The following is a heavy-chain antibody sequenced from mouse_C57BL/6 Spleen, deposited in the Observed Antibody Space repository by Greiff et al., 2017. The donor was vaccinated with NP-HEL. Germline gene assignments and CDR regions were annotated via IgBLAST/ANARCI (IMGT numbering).Heavy chain of an antibody. CDR3: ARCGSSYHYFDY. D-gene: IGHD1-1*01. J-gene: IGHJ2*01. V-gene: IGHV1-63*01. CDR2: IYPGGGYT. Sequence: QVHVKQSGAELVRPGTSVKMSCKASGYTFTNYWIGWAKQRPGHGLEWIGDIYPGGGYTNYNEKFKGTATLTADKSSSTAYMQFSSLTSEDSAIYYCARCGSSYHYFDYWGQGTTLTVSS. CDR1: GYTFTNYW.